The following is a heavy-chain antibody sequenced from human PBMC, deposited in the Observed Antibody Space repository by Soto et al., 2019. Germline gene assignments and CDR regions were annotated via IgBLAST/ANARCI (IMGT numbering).Heavy chain of an antibody. D-gene: IGHD3-10*01. Sequence: EVQLVESGGGLVKPGGSLRLSCAASGFTFSNAWMNWVRQAPGKGLEWVGRIKSKTDGGTTDYAAPVKGRFTISRDDSKNTLYLQMNSLKTEDTAVYYCTTSNYYGSGIFYYYGMDVWGQGTTVTVSS. CDR3: TTSNYYGSGIFYYYGMDV. CDR2: IKSKTDGGTT. CDR1: GFTFSNAW. V-gene: IGHV3-15*07. J-gene: IGHJ6*02.